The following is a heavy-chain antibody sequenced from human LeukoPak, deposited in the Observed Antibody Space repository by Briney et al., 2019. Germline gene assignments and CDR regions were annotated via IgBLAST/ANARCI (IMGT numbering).Heavy chain of an antibody. CDR1: GFTVSSNY. CDR3: ARVTAGALSY. Sequence: GGSLRLSCGASGFTVSSNYMSWVRQAPGKGLEWVSVIYSGGSTYYADSVKGRFTISRDNSKNTLYLQMNSLRAEDTAVYYCARVTAGALSYWGQGTLVTVSS. V-gene: IGHV3-53*01. J-gene: IGHJ4*02. CDR2: IYSGGST. D-gene: IGHD2-21*02.